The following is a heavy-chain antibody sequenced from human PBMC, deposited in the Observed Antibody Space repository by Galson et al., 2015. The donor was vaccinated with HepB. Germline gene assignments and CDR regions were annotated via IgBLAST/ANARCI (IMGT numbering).Heavy chain of an antibody. CDR2: ISYDGSNK. V-gene: IGHV3-30*03. CDR1: GFTFSSYG. D-gene: IGHD3-3*01. Sequence: SLRLSCAASGFTFSSYGMHWVRQAPGKGLEWVAVISYDGSNKYYADSVKGRFTISRDNSKNTLYLQMNSLRAEDTAVYYCARDYYDFWSGYYPLDYWGQGTLVTVSS. J-gene: IGHJ4*02. CDR3: ARDYYDFWSGYYPLDY.